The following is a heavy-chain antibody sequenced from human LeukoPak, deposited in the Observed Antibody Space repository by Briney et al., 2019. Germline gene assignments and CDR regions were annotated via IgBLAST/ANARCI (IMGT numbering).Heavy chain of an antibody. D-gene: IGHD2-2*01. CDR1: GFTFSSYA. V-gene: IGHV3-30-3*01. Sequence: GGSLRLSCAASGFTFSSYAMHWVRQAPGKGLEWVAVISYDGSNKYYADSVKGRFTISRDNSKNTLYLQMNNLRAEDTAVYYCARGHCSSTSCYLGGYYYYGMDVWGQGTTVTVSS. J-gene: IGHJ6*02. CDR2: ISYDGSNK. CDR3: ARGHCSSTSCYLGGYYYYGMDV.